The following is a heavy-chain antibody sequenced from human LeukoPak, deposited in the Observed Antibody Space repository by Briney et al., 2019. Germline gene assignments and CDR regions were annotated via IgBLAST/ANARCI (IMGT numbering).Heavy chain of an antibody. CDR2: IYSGGST. J-gene: IGHJ3*02. D-gene: IGHD3-10*01. CDR1: GFTVSSNY. CDR3: AKDHHITMVRGVYDAFDI. Sequence: GGSLRLSCAASGFTVSSNYMSWVRQAPGKGLEWVSVIYSGGSTYYADSVKGRFTISRDNSKNTLYLQMNSLRAEDTAVYYCAKDHHITMVRGVYDAFDIWGQGTMVTVSS. V-gene: IGHV3-66*01.